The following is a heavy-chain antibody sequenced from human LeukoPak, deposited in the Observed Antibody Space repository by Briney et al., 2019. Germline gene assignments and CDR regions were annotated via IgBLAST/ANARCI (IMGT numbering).Heavy chain of an antibody. V-gene: IGHV4-39*07. J-gene: IGHJ4*02. D-gene: IGHD6-6*01. CDR3: ARGRQLVGDYFDY. Sequence: SETLSLTCTVSGGSISSGGYYWSWIRQPPGKGLEWIGEINHSGSTNYNPSLKSRVTISVDTSKNQFSLKLSSVTAADTAVYYCARGRQLVGDYFDYWGQGTLVTVSS. CDR2: INHSGST. CDR1: GGSISSGGYY.